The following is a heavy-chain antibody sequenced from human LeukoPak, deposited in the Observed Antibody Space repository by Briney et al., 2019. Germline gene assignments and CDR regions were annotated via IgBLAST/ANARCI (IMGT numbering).Heavy chain of an antibody. D-gene: IGHD3-10*01. Sequence: PSETLSLTCTVSGGSISSRSYYWGWLRQPPGKGLEWIGTIYYSGNTYYNPSLKSRVTISVDTSKNQFSLKLSSVTAADTAVYYWARDPGTMVRRSGRGYYGNDCDMDVWGKGTTFTISS. CDR1: GGSISSRSYY. V-gene: IGHV4-39*07. CDR3: ARDPGTMVRRSGRGYYGNDCDMDV. CDR2: IYYSGNT. J-gene: IGHJ6*03.